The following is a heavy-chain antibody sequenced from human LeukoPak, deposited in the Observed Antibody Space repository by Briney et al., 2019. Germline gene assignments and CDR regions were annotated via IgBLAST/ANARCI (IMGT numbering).Heavy chain of an antibody. CDR3: ARDHPFGELPFDY. D-gene: IGHD3-10*01. J-gene: IGHJ4*02. CDR1: GGSISSSSYY. Sequence: SETLSLTCTVSGGSISSSSYYWGWIRQPPGKGLEWIGSIYYSGSTYYNPSLKSRVTISVDTSKNQFSLKLSSVTAADTAVYYCARDHPFGELPFDYWGQGTLVTVSS. V-gene: IGHV4-39*07. CDR2: IYYSGST.